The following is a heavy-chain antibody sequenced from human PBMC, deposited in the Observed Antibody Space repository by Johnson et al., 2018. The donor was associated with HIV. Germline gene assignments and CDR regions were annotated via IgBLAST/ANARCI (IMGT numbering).Heavy chain of an antibody. Sequence: VQLVESGGGLVQPGGSLRLSCAASGFTFDDYAMHWVRQAPGKGLEWVANIKQDGSETYYVDSVKGRFPISRDNAKNSLYLQMNSLRAADTAVYYCARDSSYRLSSGGWDDSFDIWGQGTMVTVSS. CDR2: IKQDGSET. V-gene: IGHV3-7*05. CDR1: GFTFDDYA. D-gene: IGHD6-6*01. CDR3: ARDSSYRLSSGGWDDSFDI. J-gene: IGHJ3*02.